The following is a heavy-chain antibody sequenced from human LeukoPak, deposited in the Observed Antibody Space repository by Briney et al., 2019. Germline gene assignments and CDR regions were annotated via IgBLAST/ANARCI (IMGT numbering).Heavy chain of an antibody. V-gene: IGHV1-69*05. J-gene: IGHJ6*03. CDR3: AGGSSSSYYYYYMDV. Sequence: GASVKVSCKASGYIFTSYGISWVRQAPGQGLEWMGGIIPIFGTANYAQKFQGRVTITTDESTSTAYMELSSLRSEDTAVYYCAGGSSSSYYYYYMDVWGKGTTVTVSS. CDR2: IIPIFGTA. CDR1: GYIFTSYG. D-gene: IGHD6-6*01.